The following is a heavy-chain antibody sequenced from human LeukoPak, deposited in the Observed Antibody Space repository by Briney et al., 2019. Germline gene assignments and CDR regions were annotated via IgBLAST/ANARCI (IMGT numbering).Heavy chain of an antibody. D-gene: IGHD7-27*01. J-gene: IGHJ4*02. CDR3: AKDRDLTGDRKPGYFDC. Sequence: GRSLRLSCAASGFTFTSYAMSLVRQAPGKGLEWVSAASGSGGSTFYADSVKGRFTISRDNSKNTLYLQMNSLRAEDTAVYYFAKDRDLTGDRKPGYFDCWGQGTLVTVSS. CDR1: GFTFTSYA. V-gene: IGHV3-23*01. CDR2: ASGSGGST.